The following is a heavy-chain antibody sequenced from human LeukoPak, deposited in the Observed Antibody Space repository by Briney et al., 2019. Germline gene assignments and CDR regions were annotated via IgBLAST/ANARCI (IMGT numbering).Heavy chain of an antibody. CDR2: INHSGST. J-gene: IGHJ4*02. CDR1: GGSFSGYY. Sequence: SETLSLTCAVYGGSFSGYYWTWIRQPPGKGLEWLGEINHSGSTNYNPSLKSRVTISVDTSKNQFSLKLSSVTAADTAVYYCASGLWDGGNFDYWGQGTLVTVSS. D-gene: IGHD1-26*01. CDR3: ASGLWDGGNFDY. V-gene: IGHV4-34*01.